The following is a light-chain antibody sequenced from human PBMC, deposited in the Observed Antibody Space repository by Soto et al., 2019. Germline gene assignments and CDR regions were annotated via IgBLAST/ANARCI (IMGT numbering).Light chain of an antibody. CDR1: QGISSY. CDR3: QQYYSYLPLT. CDR2: AAS. J-gene: IGKJ4*01. Sequence: AIRMTQSPSSFSASTGDRVTITCRASQGISSYLDWYQQKPGKAPKLLIYAASTLQSGVPSRFSGSGSGTDFTLTISCMQSEDVATYYCQQYYSYLPLTFGGGTKVEIK. V-gene: IGKV1-8*01.